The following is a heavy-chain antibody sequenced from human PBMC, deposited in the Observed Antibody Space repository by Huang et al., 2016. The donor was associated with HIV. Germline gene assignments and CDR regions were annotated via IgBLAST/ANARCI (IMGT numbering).Heavy chain of an antibody. D-gene: IGHD5-18*01. J-gene: IGHJ5*02. V-gene: IGHV3-53*01. CDR1: GFTVNSNS. Sequence: EVPLVESGGGLVQPGGSLRLSCAASGFTVNSNSMTWVRQAPGKGREWVSLLYHGGKAHYADSVKGRFTISGDISQNTVFLQMSSLRVEDTAVYYCARGRYGTPNAWGQGTLVTVSS. CDR2: LYHGGKA. CDR3: ARGRYGTPNA.